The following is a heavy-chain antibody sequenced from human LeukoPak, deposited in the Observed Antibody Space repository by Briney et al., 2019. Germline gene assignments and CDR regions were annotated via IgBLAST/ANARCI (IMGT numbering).Heavy chain of an antibody. Sequence: SETLSLTCTVSGGSISSGSYYWSWIRQPPGKGLEYIGEINHSGSTNYNPSLKSRVTISVDTSKNQFSLKLSFVTAADTAVYYCAREMWYGDYVDAFDIWGQGTMVTVSS. J-gene: IGHJ3*02. V-gene: IGHV4-39*07. CDR3: AREMWYGDYVDAFDI. CDR2: INHSGST. CDR1: GGSISSGSYY. D-gene: IGHD4-17*01.